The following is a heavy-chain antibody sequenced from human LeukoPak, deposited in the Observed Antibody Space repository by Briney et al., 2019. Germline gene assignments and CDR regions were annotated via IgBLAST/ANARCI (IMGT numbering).Heavy chain of an antibody. D-gene: IGHD6-19*01. CDR1: GFTFSSYW. CDR2: IKQDGSEK. CDR3: ATLAVDYYFDY. V-gene: IGHV3-7*01. Sequence: GGSLRLSCAASGFTFSSYWMIWVRQAPGKGLEWVANIKQDGSEKYCVDSVRGRFTISRDNAKNSLYLQMNSLRAEDTAVYYCATLAVDYYFDYWGQGTLVTVSS. J-gene: IGHJ4*02.